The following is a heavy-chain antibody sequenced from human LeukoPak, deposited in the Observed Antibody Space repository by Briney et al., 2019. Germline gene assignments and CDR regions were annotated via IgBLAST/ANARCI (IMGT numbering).Heavy chain of an antibody. D-gene: IGHD3-10*01. J-gene: IGHJ4*02. CDR1: AFTFSTYE. V-gene: IGHV3-48*03. CDR3: ASVTARDYYTSGSYPPPFDS. Sequence: GGSLRLSCEVSAFTFSTYEMNWVRQAPGKGLEWVSYISGSGDTIYYAASVRGRFTISRDNAKNSLYLQMNSLRAEDTAVYYCASVTARDYYTSGSYPPPFDSWGQGTLFTVSS. CDR2: ISGSGDTI.